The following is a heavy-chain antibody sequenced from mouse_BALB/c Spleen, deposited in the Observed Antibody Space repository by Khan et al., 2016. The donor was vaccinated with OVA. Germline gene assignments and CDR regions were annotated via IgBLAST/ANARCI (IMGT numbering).Heavy chain of an antibody. V-gene: IGHV1S132*01. D-gene: IGHD2-1*01. CDR1: GYTFTNYW. CDR3: ASGYFGNYEFAY. J-gene: IGHJ3*01. Sequence: QVRLQQSGAELVKPGASVKLSCKTSGYTFTNYWIQWVKQRPGQGLGWIGQIFPGTGTTYSNENFKAKATLTVDTSSSTAYMHLSSLTSEDSAVYFCASGYFGNYEFAYWGQGALVTVSA. CDR2: IFPGTGTT.